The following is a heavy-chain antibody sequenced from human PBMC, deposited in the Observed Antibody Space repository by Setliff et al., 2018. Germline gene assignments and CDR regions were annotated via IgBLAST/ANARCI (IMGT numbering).Heavy chain of an antibody. CDR1: GGSISDSHYY. J-gene: IGHJ3*01. Sequence: PSETLSLTCTVSGGSISDSHYYWGWFRQPPGMRPEWIGTVYYSGSIYYNPSLKSRVTLFVDTSKDQFSLRLTSMTAADTAVYYRARQVEMATIAFDVWGQGTMVTVSS. CDR3: ARQVEMATIAFDV. D-gene: IGHD5-12*01. V-gene: IGHV4-39*01. CDR2: VYYSGSI.